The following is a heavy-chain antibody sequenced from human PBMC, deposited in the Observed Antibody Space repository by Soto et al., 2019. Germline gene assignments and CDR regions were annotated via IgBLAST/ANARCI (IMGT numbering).Heavy chain of an antibody. CDR3: ARVPFYDSSGRSYYFDY. CDR1: GGSISSGDYY. CDR2: IYYSGST. V-gene: IGHV4-30-4*01. D-gene: IGHD3-22*01. J-gene: IGHJ4*02. Sequence: SETLSLTCTVSGGSISSGDYYWSWIRQPPGKGLECIGYIYYSGSTYYNPSLKSRVTISVDTSSNQFSLKLSSVTAADTAVYYCARVPFYDSSGRSYYFDYWGPGTLVTVSS.